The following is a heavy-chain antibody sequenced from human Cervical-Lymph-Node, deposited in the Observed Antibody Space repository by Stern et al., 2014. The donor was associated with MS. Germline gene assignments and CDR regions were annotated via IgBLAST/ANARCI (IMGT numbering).Heavy chain of an antibody. D-gene: IGHD3-22*01. Sequence: QVQLVQSGAEVKKPGASVKVSCKASGNTFSNHDFNWVRQAPGQGLEWMGWMNPISGYKGYAQKFQGRVTMTRNTAISTAYMELSILGSEDTAVYYCARGKWLLPFYGLDVWGQGTTVTVSS. V-gene: IGHV1-8*01. J-gene: IGHJ6*02. CDR2: MNPISGYK. CDR3: ARGKWLLPFYGLDV. CDR1: GNTFSNHD.